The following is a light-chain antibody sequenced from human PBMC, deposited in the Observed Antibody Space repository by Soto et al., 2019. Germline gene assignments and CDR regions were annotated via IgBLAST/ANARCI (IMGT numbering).Light chain of an antibody. CDR3: QQYNNWPPT. V-gene: IGKV3-15*01. J-gene: IGKJ1*01. CDR1: QSVSSN. Sequence: EIVMTQSPATLSVSPGERATLSCRASQSVSSNLAWYQQIPGQAPRLLIYGASTRATGIPARFSGSGSGTEFTLTISSLQSEDFAVYYCQQYNNWPPTFGQGTKVDIK. CDR2: GAS.